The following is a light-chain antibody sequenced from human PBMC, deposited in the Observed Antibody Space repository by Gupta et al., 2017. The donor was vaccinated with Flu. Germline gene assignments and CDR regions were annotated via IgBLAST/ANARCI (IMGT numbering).Light chain of an antibody. CDR2: AAS. CDR3: QQYNSFPLT. Sequence: DIQMTQSPSSLSASVGDRVTIPCRASQDIRTWLAWYQQKPEKAPKSLIYAASNLQSGVPSRFSGGGSGTDFTLTISSLQPEDFVTYYCQQYNSFPLTFGGGTKVEIK. V-gene: IGKV1D-16*01. CDR1: QDIRTW. J-gene: IGKJ4*01.